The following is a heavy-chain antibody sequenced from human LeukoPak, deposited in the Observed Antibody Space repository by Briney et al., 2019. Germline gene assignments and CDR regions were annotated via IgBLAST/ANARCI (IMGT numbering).Heavy chain of an antibody. V-gene: IGHV3-30*04. D-gene: IGHD2-21*02. CDR2: ISYDGSNE. J-gene: IGHJ4*02. CDR3: ATEVEGDLEDY. Sequence: PGGSLRLSCAASRFTFNSYAMHWVRQAPGKGLEWVAVISYDGSNEYYADSVKGRFTISRDNAKNSLYLQMNSLRAEDTAVYYCATEVEGDLEDYWGQGTLVTVSS. CDR1: RFTFNSYA.